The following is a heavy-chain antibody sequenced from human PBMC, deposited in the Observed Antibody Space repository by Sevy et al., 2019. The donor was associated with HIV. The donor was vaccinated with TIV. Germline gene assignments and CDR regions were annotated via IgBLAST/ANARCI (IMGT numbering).Heavy chain of an antibody. J-gene: IGHJ4*02. CDR3: AKWSHRYGSCRYGFDY. D-gene: IGHD6-13*01. CDR2: MSGNGGSK. V-gene: IGHV3-23*01. CDR1: GFTFSGYA. Sequence: GGSLRLSCAAAGFTFSGYAMSWVRQGPGKGLEWISGMSGNGGSKYYADSVKGRFTISRDNSKNTLYLQMNSLRAEDTAVYDCAKWSHRYGSCRYGFDYWGQGALVTVSS.